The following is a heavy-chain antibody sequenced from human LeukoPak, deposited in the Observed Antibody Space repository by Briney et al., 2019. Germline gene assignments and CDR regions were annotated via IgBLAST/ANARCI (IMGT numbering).Heavy chain of an antibody. Sequence: SQTLSLTCAISGDSFSSNIAAWNWIRQSPSRGLEWLGRTYYRSKWYNDYAVSVKSRISINPDTSKNQFSLQLNSVIPEDTAVYYCARDTRPTGTPEGFDYWGQGTLVTVSS. CDR3: ARDTRPTGTPEGFDY. D-gene: IGHD1-1*01. V-gene: IGHV6-1*01. J-gene: IGHJ4*02. CDR1: GDSFSSNIAA. CDR2: TYYRSKWYN.